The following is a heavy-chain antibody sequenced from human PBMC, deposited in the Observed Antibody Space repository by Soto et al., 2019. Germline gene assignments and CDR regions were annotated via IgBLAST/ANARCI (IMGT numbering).Heavy chain of an antibody. CDR2: INPSGGTT. CDR3: ARGDGRGSSGFYYYYGMDV. J-gene: IGHJ6*02. D-gene: IGHD6-25*01. V-gene: IGHV1-46*01. CDR1: GYIFSNYY. Sequence: QVQLVQSGAEVKKPGASVKVSCKASGYIFSNYYMHWVRQAPRQGLEWVGIINPSGGTTSYAQKSQARVTLTSDTSTSTFYMELSSLRSEDTAVYYCARGDGRGSSGFYYYYGMDVWGQGTTVTVSS.